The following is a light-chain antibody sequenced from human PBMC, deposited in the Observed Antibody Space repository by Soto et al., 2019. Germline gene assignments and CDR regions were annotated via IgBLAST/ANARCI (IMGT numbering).Light chain of an antibody. CDR3: QQYKVWPLT. J-gene: IGKJ4*01. Sequence: EIVMTQSPATLSGSPGERATLPCRASQSVSSNLAWYQQQPGQTPKLLLYVASTRATGTPARFSGSGSATKFTLTISRLQSEDFAVYYCQQYKVWPLTFGGGTKVEFK. CDR2: VAS. CDR1: QSVSSN. V-gene: IGKV3-15*01.